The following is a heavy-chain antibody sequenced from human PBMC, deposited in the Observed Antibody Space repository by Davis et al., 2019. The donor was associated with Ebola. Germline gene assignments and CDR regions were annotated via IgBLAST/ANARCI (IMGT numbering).Heavy chain of an antibody. D-gene: IGHD2-15*01. J-gene: IGHJ6*02. V-gene: IGHV3-23*01. Sequence: GESLKISCTDSVITFSSYAMTWVRQAPGKGLEWVSAISGSGGSTYYADSVKGRFTISRDNSKNTLYLQMNSLRAEDTAVYYCAREACSGGSCLPLGMDVWGQGTTVTVSS. CDR2: ISGSGGST. CDR3: AREACSGGSCLPLGMDV. CDR1: VITFSSYA.